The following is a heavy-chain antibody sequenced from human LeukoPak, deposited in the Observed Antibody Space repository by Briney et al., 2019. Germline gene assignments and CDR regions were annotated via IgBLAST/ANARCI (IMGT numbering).Heavy chain of an antibody. CDR2: ISYDGSNK. Sequence: GRSLRLSCAASGFTFSSYAMHWVRQAPGKGLEWVAVISYDGSNKYYADSVKGRFTISRDNSKNTLYLQMNSLRAEDTAVYYCARTPVPYCSSTSCYAEWFDPWGQGTLVTVSS. J-gene: IGHJ5*02. CDR1: GFTFSSYA. CDR3: ARTPVPYCSSTSCYAEWFDP. D-gene: IGHD2-2*01. V-gene: IGHV3-30*04.